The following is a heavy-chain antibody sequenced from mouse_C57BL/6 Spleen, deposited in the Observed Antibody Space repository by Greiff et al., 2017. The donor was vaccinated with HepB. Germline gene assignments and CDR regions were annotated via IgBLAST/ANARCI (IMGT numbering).Heavy chain of an antibody. CDR3: AREGLTTVPFY. J-gene: IGHJ3*01. CDR2: IYPGSGNT. CDR1: GYTFTDYY. D-gene: IGHD1-1*01. V-gene: IGHV1-76*01. Sequence: VQLQESGAELVRPGASVKLSCKASGYTFTDYYINWVKQRPGQGLEWIARIYPGSGNTYYNEKFKGKATLTAEKSSSTAYMQLSSLTSEDSAVYFCAREGLTTVPFYWGQGTLVTVSA.